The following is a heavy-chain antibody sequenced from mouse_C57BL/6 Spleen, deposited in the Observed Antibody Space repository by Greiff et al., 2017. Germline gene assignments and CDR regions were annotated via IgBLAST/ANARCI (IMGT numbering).Heavy chain of an antibody. Sequence: QVQLKESGAELVRPGASVKLSCKASGYTFTDYYINWVKQRPGQGLEWIARIYPGSGNTYYNEKFKGKATLTAEKSSSTAYMQLSSLTSEDSAVYFCARFGEGGYWGQGTTLTVSS. CDR3: ARFGEGGY. CDR2: IYPGSGNT. V-gene: IGHV1-76*01. J-gene: IGHJ2*01. D-gene: IGHD2-13*01. CDR1: GYTFTDYY.